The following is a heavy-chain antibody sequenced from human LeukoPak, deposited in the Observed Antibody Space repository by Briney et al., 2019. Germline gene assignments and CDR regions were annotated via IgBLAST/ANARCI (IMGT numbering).Heavy chain of an antibody. J-gene: IGHJ4*02. V-gene: IGHV4-59*01. CDR2: IYYSGST. Sequence: SETLSLICTVSGGSISSYYWSWIRQPPGKGLEWIGYIYYSGSTNYNPSLKSRVTISVDTSKNQFSLKLSSVTAADTAVYYCARTRCSSCSLDYWGQGTLVTVSS. D-gene: IGHD2-2*01. CDR3: ARTRCSSCSLDY. CDR1: GGSISSYY.